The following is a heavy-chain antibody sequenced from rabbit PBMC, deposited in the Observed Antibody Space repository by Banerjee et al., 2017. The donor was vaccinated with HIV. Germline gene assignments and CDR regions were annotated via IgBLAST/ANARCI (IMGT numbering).Heavy chain of an antibody. V-gene: IGHV1S45*01. J-gene: IGHJ4*01. D-gene: IGHD1-1*01. Sequence: QEQLEESGGGLVQPEGSLTLTCTAFGFTLSSYGINWVRQAPGKGLEWIAYINAGSTARTYYASWAKGRFTISKTSSTTVTLQVTSLTAADTATYFCAREDGIVSGYYDLWGQGTLVTVS. CDR3: AREDGIVSGYYDL. CDR1: GFTLSSYG. CDR2: INAGSTART.